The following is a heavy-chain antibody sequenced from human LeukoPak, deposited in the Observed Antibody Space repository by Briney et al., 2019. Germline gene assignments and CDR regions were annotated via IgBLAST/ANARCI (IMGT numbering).Heavy chain of an antibody. V-gene: IGHV3-53*04. Sequence: GGSLRLSCAASGFTVSSNYMSWVRQAPGKGLEWVSVIYSGGSTYYADSVKGRFTISRHNSKNTLYLQMNSLRAEDTAVYYCARGGHDSTSSFDYWGQGTLVTVSS. CDR1: GFTVSSNY. CDR2: IYSGGST. CDR3: ARGGHDSTSSFDY. J-gene: IGHJ4*02. D-gene: IGHD3-22*01.